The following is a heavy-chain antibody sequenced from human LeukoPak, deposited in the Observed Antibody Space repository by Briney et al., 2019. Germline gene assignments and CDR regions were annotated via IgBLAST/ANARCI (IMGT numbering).Heavy chain of an antibody. V-gene: IGHV3-23*01. CDR2: ISGNGGDT. Sequence: GGSLRLSCAASGFTFSSYSMSWVRQASGKGLEWVSVISGNGGDTFYADSVKGRFTISRDNSKDMLYLQMNSLRVEDTAVYYCAKGRTLVGGSTRSYDHWGQGTLVTVSS. D-gene: IGHD1-26*01. J-gene: IGHJ4*02. CDR3: AKGRTLVGGSTRSYDH. CDR1: GFTFSSYS.